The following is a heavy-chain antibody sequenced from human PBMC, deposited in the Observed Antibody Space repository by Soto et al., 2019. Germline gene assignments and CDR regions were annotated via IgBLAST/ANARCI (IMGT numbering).Heavy chain of an antibody. V-gene: IGHV1-2*02. CDR1: QYTFTNFY. J-gene: IGHJ4*02. CDR3: ATSSDWSPLLDH. Sequence: ASVKVSCKASQYTFTNFYLHWVRQAPGQRPEWMGWINNGGGTIYAQKFQGRLTMTRDTSITTAYMELSRLTSDDAAFYYCATSSDWSPLLDHWGPGTLVTVSS. D-gene: IGHD6-19*01. CDR2: INNGGGT.